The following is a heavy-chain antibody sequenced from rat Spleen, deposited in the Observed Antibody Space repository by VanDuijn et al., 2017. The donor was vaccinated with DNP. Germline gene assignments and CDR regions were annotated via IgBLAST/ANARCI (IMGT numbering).Heavy chain of an antibody. D-gene: IGHD1-1*01. J-gene: IGHJ3*01. CDR2: ISNGGTST. CDR1: GFTFNNYY. V-gene: IGHV5-31*01. CDR3: VRPYHYSGGGFAY. Sequence: EVQLVESGGDLVQPGRSLKLSCVASGFTFNNYYMTWIRQVPGTGLEWVASISNGGTSTYNGDSVKGRFTISRDTAKSTLYLQMNSLRSEDMATYYCVRPYHYSGGGFAYWGQGTLVTVSS.